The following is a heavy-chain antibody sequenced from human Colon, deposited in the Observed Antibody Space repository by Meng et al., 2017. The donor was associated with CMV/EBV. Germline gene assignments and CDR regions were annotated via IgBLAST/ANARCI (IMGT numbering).Heavy chain of an antibody. Sequence: SVKVSCKASGYTFTGHLIHWVRQAPGQGLEWMGWVKPDGGSTHYAQKFQGRVTMTRDTSITTAYMELSGLRFDDTALYYCVRDGGSFDYWGQGTVVTVSS. CDR2: VKPDGGST. V-gene: IGHV1-2*02. J-gene: IGHJ4*02. CDR1: GYTFTGHL. CDR3: VRDGGSFDY. D-gene: IGHD2-15*01.